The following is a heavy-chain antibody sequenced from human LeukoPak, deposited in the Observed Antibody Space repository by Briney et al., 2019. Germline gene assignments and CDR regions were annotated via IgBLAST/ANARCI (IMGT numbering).Heavy chain of an antibody. CDR1: EFIFRNYD. CDR3: AKDQSSDSSGYPDY. CDR2: ISYDGNNK. D-gene: IGHD3-22*01. V-gene: IGHV3-30*18. J-gene: IGHJ4*02. Sequence: GGSLRLSCAASEFIFRNYDMHWVRQAPGKGLEWVAVISYDGNNKYYADSVKGRFTISRDNSKNTLYLQMNGLRAEDTAVYYCAKDQSSDSSGYPDYWGQGTPVTVSS.